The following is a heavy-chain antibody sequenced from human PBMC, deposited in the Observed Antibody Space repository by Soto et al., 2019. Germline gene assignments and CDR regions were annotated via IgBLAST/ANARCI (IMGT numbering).Heavy chain of an antibody. Sequence: PGGSLRLSCAASGFTFSSYGMHWVRQAPGKGLEWVAVISYDGSNKYYADSVKGRFTISRDNSKNTLYLQMNSLRAEDTAVYYCAKDLVNRQLVPGVRDYYGMDVWGQGTTVTVSS. CDR3: AKDLVNRQLVPGVRDYYGMDV. CDR2: ISYDGSNK. V-gene: IGHV3-30*18. CDR1: GFTFSSYG. D-gene: IGHD6-13*01. J-gene: IGHJ6*02.